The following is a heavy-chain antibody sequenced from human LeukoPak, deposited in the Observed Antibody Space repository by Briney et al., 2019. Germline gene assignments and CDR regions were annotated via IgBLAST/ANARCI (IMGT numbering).Heavy chain of an antibody. CDR1: GGSISSGDYY. Sequence: SETLSLTCTVSGGSISSGDYYWSWIRQPPGKGLEWIGYIYYSGSTYYNPSLKSRVTISVDTSKNQFSLKLSSVTAADTAMYYCARPRTETGLDALDLWGQGTLVTVSS. CDR2: IYYSGST. CDR3: ARPRTETGLDALDL. J-gene: IGHJ3*01. V-gene: IGHV4-30-4*01.